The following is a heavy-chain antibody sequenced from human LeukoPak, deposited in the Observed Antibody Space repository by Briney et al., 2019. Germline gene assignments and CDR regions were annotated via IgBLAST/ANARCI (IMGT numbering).Heavy chain of an antibody. CDR2: ISSSSSYI. CDR3: AKGLNWDFDY. Sequence: GGSLRLSCAASGFTFSSYSMNWVRQAPGKGLEWVSSISSSSSYIYYADSVKGRFTISRDNSKNTLYLQMNSLRAEDTAVYYCAKGLNWDFDYWGQGTLVTVSS. V-gene: IGHV3-21*01. CDR1: GFTFSSYS. J-gene: IGHJ4*02. D-gene: IGHD7-27*01.